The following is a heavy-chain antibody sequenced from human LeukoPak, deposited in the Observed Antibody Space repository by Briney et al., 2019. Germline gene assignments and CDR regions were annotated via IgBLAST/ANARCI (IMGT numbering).Heavy chain of an antibody. J-gene: IGHJ3*01. D-gene: IGHD4-17*01. CDR2: IKQDGSEK. CDR1: GFTFSSYW. V-gene: IGHV3-7*01. CDR3: AKEAGQDYGALDAFDV. Sequence: PGGSLRLSCAASGFTFSSYWMSWVRRAPGKGLEWVANIKQDGSEKYYVDSVKGRFTISRDNAKNSLYLQMNSLRAEDTAVYYCAKEAGQDYGALDAFDVWGQGTMVTVSS.